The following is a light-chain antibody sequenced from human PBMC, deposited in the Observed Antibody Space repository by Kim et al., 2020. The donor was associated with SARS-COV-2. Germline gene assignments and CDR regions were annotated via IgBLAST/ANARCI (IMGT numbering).Light chain of an antibody. CDR1: QSISRW. V-gene: IGKV1-5*03. CDR3: RHYNSISTFT. J-gene: IGKJ1*01. CDR2: QAS. Sequence: DIQMTQSPSTLAASVGDRVTITCRASQSISRWLAWYQQKPGKAPKHLIYQASSLESGVPSRFSGSGSGTEFTLTISSLQPDDFSTYYCRHYNSISTFTFGQGTKVDIK.